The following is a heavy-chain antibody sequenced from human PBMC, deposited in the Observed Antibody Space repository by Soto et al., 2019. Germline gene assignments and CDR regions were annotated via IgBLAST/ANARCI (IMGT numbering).Heavy chain of an antibody. CDR2: IWYDGSNK. D-gene: IGHD1-7*01. J-gene: IGHJ6*03. Sequence: GGSLRLSCAASGFTFSSYGMHWVRQAPGKGLEWVAVIWYDGSNKYYADSVKGRFTISRDNSKNTLYLQMNSLRAEDTAVYYCAREGEDWNYSDYYYMDVWGKGTTVTVSS. CDR3: AREGEDWNYSDYYYMDV. V-gene: IGHV3-33*01. CDR1: GFTFSSYG.